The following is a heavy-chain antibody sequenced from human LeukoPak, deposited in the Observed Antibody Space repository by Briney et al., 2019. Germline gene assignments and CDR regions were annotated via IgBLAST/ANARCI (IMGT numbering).Heavy chain of an antibody. J-gene: IGHJ3*01. CDR1: GFTFSSYG. CDR3: AKDSYQGDWGLDAFDV. D-gene: IGHD2-21*02. V-gene: IGHV3-33*06. CDR2: IWYDGSNK. Sequence: GRSLRLSCAASGFTFSSYGMHWVRQAPGKGLEWVAVIWYDGSNKYYADSVKGRFTTSRDNSKNTLYLQMNSLRAEDTAVYYCAKDSYQGDWGLDAFDVWGQGTMVTVSS.